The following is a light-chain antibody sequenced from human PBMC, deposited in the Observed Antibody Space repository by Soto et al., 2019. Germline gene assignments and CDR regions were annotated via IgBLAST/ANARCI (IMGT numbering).Light chain of an antibody. CDR3: QQYSDSPPT. Sequence: EIVLTQSPGTLSLSPGESATLSCRASQSVSSNSLAWYRRNPGQPPRLLIYGTSTRATDIPRRFSGSGSGTDFTLTITGLEPEDFDVYFCQQYSDSPPTFGQGTKVQGK. V-gene: IGKV3-20*01. J-gene: IGKJ1*01. CDR1: QSVSSNS. CDR2: GTS.